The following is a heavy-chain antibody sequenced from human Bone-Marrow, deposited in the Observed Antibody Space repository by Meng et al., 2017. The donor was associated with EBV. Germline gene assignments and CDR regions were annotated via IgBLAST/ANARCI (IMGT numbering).Heavy chain of an antibody. Sequence: QGQLVTSGAEVKKPGAAVKVSCKASGYTFTSYAMHWVRQAPGQRLEWMGWINAGNGNTKYSQKFQGRVTITRDTSASTAYMELSSLRSEDTAVYYCARLDSSGLDYWGQGTLVTVAS. D-gene: IGHD3-22*01. CDR3: ARLDSSGLDY. J-gene: IGHJ4*02. CDR2: INAGNGNT. V-gene: IGHV1-3*01. CDR1: GYTFTSYA.